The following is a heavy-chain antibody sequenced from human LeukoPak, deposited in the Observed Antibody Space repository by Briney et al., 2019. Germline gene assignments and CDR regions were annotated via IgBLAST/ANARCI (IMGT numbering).Heavy chain of an antibody. Sequence: GSLRLSCTASGFTFGSYVMSWVRQAPGEGLEWVSIISDSGGRTDYADAVKGRFTISRDNAKNTLYLQMNSLRAEDTAVYYCATDRVHGESYGRFDYWGQGTLVTVSS. CDR3: ATDRVHGESYGRFDY. J-gene: IGHJ4*02. V-gene: IGHV3-23*01. CDR2: ISDSGGRT. CDR1: GFTFGSYV. D-gene: IGHD1-26*01.